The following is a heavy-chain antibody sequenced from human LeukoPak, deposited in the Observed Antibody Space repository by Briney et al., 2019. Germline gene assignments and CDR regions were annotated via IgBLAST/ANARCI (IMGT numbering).Heavy chain of an antibody. D-gene: IGHD6-6*01. J-gene: IGHJ4*02. CDR3: ARESKSSSSLGY. V-gene: IGHV3-74*01. CDR1: GFTFSNYW. CDR2: INSDGSST. Sequence: GGSLRLSCAASGFTFSNYWMHLVRQAPGKGLVWVSRINSDGSSTSYADSVKGRFTISRDNAKNTLYLQMNSLRAEDTAVYYCARESKSSSSLGYWGQGTLVTVSS.